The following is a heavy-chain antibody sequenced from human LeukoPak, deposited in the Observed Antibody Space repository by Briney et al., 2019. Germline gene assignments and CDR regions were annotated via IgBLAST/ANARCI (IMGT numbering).Heavy chain of an antibody. CDR1: GFTFDDYA. D-gene: IGHD2-15*01. Sequence: PGGSLRLSCAASGFTFDDYAMHWVRHAPGKGLEWVSAISGSGGSTYYADSVKGRFTISRDNSKNTLYLQMNSLRAEDTAVYYCANLLLDYWGQGTLVTVSS. J-gene: IGHJ4*02. CDR3: ANLLLDY. CDR2: ISGSGGST. V-gene: IGHV3-23*01.